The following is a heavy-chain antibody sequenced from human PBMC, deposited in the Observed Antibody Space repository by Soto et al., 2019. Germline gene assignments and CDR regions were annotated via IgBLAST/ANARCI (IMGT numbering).Heavy chain of an antibody. CDR3: ARYGGTYYVY. CDR1: GGSISGYY. V-gene: IGHV4-59*01. CDR2: ISYSGTT. J-gene: IGHJ4*02. D-gene: IGHD1-26*01. Sequence: PSETLSLTCTVSGGSISGYYWSWIRQPPGKGLEWIGFISYSGTTSYNPSLKSRITISVDTSKNQFSLRLSSVTAADTAVYYCARYGGTYYVYWGQGSLVTVSS.